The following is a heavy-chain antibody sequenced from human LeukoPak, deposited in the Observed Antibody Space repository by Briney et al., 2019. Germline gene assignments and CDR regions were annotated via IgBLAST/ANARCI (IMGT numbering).Heavy chain of an antibody. CDR1: GSSFSSQW. Sequence: QAGGSLRLSCAASGSSFSSQWMSWVRQAPGKGLEWVAIINQAGTGKYYVDSVKGRFTISRDNARNSLYLQMNSLRAEDTAVYYCAREHSGYDFPGRDYYYMDVWGKGTTVTVSS. J-gene: IGHJ6*03. CDR3: AREHSGYDFPGRDYYYMDV. V-gene: IGHV3-7*01. CDR2: INQAGTGK. D-gene: IGHD5-12*01.